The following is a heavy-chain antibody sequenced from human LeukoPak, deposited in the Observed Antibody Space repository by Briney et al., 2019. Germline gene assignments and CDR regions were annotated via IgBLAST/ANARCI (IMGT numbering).Heavy chain of an antibody. CDR3: SLTSSWNDDGGVYFDY. D-gene: IGHD1-1*01. J-gene: IGHJ4*02. CDR1: GYTFTSHA. CDR2: SNTNTENP. V-gene: IGHV7-4-1*02. Sequence: ASVKVSCKAFGYTFTSHAINWVRQAPGQGLEWMGWSNTNTENPTYAQGFTGRFVFSLDTSVSTAFLQINSLQAEDTAVYYCSLTSSWNDDGGVYFDYWGQGTLVTVSS.